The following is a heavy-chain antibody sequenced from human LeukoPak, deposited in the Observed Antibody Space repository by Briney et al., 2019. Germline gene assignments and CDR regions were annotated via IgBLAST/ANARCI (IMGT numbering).Heavy chain of an antibody. Sequence: AASVKVSCKASGYTFTGYYMHWVRQAPGQGLEWMGWINPNSGGTNYAQKFQGRVTMTRDTSISTAYMELSRLRSDDTAVYYCARGVDSSGYYGPRYYYMDVWGKGTTVTVSS. CDR2: INPNSGGT. CDR3: ARGVDSSGYYGPRYYYMDV. D-gene: IGHD3-22*01. CDR1: GYTFTGYY. V-gene: IGHV1-2*02. J-gene: IGHJ6*03.